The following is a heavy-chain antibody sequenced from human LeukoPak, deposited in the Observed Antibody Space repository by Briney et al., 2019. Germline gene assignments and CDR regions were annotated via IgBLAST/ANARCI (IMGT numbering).Heavy chain of an antibody. CDR2: LSYDENNK. CDR1: GFTFSNYA. Sequence: PGGSLRLSCAASGFTFSNYAMHWVRQAPAKGLEWVAVLSYDENNKYYADSVKGRFTISRDNSKNTLYLQMNSLRAEDTAVYYCARGLFIFYGGHAHLGYWGQGTLVTVSS. J-gene: IGHJ4*02. CDR3: ARGLFIFYGGHAHLGY. D-gene: IGHD4-23*01. V-gene: IGHV3-30-3*01.